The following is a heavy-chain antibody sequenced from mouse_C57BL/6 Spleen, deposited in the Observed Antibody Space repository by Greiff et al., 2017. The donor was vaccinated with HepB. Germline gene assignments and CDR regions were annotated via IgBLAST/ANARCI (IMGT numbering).Heavy chain of an antibody. CDR3: AREYYGSSSRWYFDV. Sequence: EVQLVESGGGLVKPGGSLKLSCAASGFTFSSYAMSWVRQTPEKRLEWVATISDGGSYTYYPDNVKGRFTISRDNAKNNLYLQMSHLKSEDTAMYYCAREYYGSSSRWYFDVWGTGTTVTVSS. D-gene: IGHD1-1*01. CDR1: GFTFSSYA. CDR2: ISDGGSYT. J-gene: IGHJ1*03. V-gene: IGHV5-4*01.